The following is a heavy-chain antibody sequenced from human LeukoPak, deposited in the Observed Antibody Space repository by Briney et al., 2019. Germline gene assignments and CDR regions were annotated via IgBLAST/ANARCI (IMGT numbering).Heavy chain of an antibody. V-gene: IGHV1-2*02. CDR1: GYTFTGYY. J-gene: IGHJ4*02. D-gene: IGHD3-10*01. Sequence: ASVKVSCKASGYTFTGYYMHWVRQAPGQGLEWMGWINPNSGGTNYAQKFQGRVTMTRDTSISTAYMELSRLRSDDTAVYYCARHYYGSGSYYIYWGQGTLVTVSS. CDR3: ARHYYGSGSYYIY. CDR2: INPNSGGT.